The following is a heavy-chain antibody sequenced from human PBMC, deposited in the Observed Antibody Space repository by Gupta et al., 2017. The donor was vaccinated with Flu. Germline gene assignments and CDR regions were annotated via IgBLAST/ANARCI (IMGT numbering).Heavy chain of an antibody. CDR1: GFTFSSYG. D-gene: IGHD3-22*01. Sequence: QVQLVESGGGVVQPGRSLRLSCAASGFTFSSYGLHWVRQAPGEGREWVAVIWYDGSNKYYADSVKGRFTISRDNSKNTLYLQMNSLRAEDTAVYYCARDPGHYYDGSGYYSHPFDYWGQGTLVTVSS. J-gene: IGHJ4*02. CDR2: IWYDGSNK. V-gene: IGHV3-33*01. CDR3: ARDPGHYYDGSGYYSHPFDY.